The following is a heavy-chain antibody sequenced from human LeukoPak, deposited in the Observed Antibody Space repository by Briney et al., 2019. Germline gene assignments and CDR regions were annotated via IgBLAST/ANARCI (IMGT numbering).Heavy chain of an antibody. CDR1: GYTFTSYH. D-gene: IGHD6-13*01. V-gene: IGHV1-8*03. J-gene: IGHJ5*02. CDR2: MNPNSGNT. CDR3: ARDLSSTSDKNCFDP. Sequence: GASVKVSCKASGYTFTSYHINWVRQATGQGLEWMGWMNPNSGNTGYAQKFQGRVTITRNTSISTAYMELSSLRSEDTALYYCARDLSSTSDKNCFDPWGQGTLVSVSS.